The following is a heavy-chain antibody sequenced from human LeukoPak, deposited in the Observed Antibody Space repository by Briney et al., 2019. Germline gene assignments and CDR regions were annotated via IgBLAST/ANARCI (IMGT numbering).Heavy chain of an antibody. V-gene: IGHV4-30-4*01. CDR2: IYSSGSI. Sequence: SQTLSLTCTVSGGSISSGDYYWSWIRQPPGTGLEWIGYIYSSGSIYYNPSLKSLVTISVDTAKNQFSLKLNSVTAADTAVYYCAREVPWVWNFDLWGRGTLVTVSS. J-gene: IGHJ2*01. CDR3: AREVPWVWNFDL. CDR1: GGSISSGDYY. D-gene: IGHD1-26*01.